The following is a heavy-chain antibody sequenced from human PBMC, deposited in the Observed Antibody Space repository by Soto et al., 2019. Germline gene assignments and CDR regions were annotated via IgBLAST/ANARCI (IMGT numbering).Heavy chain of an antibody. J-gene: IGHJ4*02. CDR3: AKLLIVVVVAAADY. Sequence: EVQLLESGGGLVQPGGSLRLSCAASGFTFSSYAMSWVRQAPGKGLEWVSAIRGSGGNTYYADSVKGRFTISRDNSKNTLYLQMNSLRAEDTAVYYCAKLLIVVVVAAADYWGQGTLVTVSS. V-gene: IGHV3-23*01. CDR2: IRGSGGNT. D-gene: IGHD2-15*01. CDR1: GFTFSSYA.